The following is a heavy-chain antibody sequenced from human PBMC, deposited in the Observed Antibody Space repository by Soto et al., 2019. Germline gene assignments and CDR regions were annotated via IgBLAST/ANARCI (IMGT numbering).Heavy chain of an antibody. V-gene: IGHV4-34*01. D-gene: IGHD3-3*01. CDR2: INHSGST. CDR1: GGSFSGYY. Sequence: SETLSLTCAVYGGSFSGYYWSWIRQPPGKGLEWIGEINHSGSTNYNPSLKSRVTISVDTSKNQFSLKLSSVTAADTAVYYCARDAGGYDFWSGYYTNHYYYYYYMDVWGKGTTVTVSS. J-gene: IGHJ6*03. CDR3: ARDAGGYDFWSGYYTNHYYYYYYMDV.